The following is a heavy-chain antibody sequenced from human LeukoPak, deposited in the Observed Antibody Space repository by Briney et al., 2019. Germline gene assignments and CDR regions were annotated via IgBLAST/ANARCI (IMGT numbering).Heavy chain of an antibody. CDR3: ARDILSAYCGGDCYPLNGMDV. J-gene: IGHJ6*02. CDR2: ISGSGGST. V-gene: IGHV3-23*01. D-gene: IGHD2-21*02. CDR1: GFTFSSYA. Sequence: PGGSLRLSCAASGFTFSSYAMSWVRQAPGKGLEWVSAISGSGGSTYYADSVKGRFTISRDNSKNTLYLQMNSLRAEDTAVYYCARDILSAYCGGDCYPLNGMDVWGQGTTVTVSS.